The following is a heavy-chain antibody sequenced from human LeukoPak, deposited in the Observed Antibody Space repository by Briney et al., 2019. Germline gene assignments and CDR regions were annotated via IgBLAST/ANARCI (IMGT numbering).Heavy chain of an antibody. CDR2: IRYDGSNK. CDR1: GFTFSSYG. J-gene: IGHJ3*02. CDR3: AKSDDYYDSPGAFDI. Sequence: GGSLRLSCAASGFTFSSYGMHWVRQAPGKGLEWVAFIRYDGSNKYYADSVKGRFTISRDNSKNTLYLQMNSLRAEDTAVYYCAKSDDYYDSPGAFDIWGQGTMVIVSS. V-gene: IGHV3-30*02. D-gene: IGHD3-22*01.